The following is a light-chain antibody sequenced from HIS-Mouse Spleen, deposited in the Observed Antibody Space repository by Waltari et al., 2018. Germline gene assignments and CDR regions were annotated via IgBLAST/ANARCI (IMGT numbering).Light chain of an antibody. CDR3: QQFNSYPALT. Sequence: AIQLTQSPSSLSASVGDRVTITCRAGQGISSALAWYQQKPGKAPKLLIYDASSLESGVPSMFSGSGSGTDFTLTISSLQPEDFATYYCQQFNSYPALTFGGGTKVEIK. CDR1: QGISSA. CDR2: DAS. V-gene: IGKV1-13*02. J-gene: IGKJ4*01.